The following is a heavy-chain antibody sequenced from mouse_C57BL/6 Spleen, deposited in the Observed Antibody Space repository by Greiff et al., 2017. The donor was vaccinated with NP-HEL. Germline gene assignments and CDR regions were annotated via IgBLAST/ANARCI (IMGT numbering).Heavy chain of an antibody. Sequence: EVKVEESGPGLVKPSQSLSLTCSVTGYSITSGYYWNWIRQFPGNKLEWMGYISYDGSNNYNPSLKNRISITRDTSKNQFFLKLNSVTTEDTATYYCARITTVVATRAYWGQGTLVTVSA. D-gene: IGHD1-1*01. CDR2: ISYDGSN. J-gene: IGHJ3*01. V-gene: IGHV3-6*01. CDR1: GYSITSGYY. CDR3: ARITTVVATRAY.